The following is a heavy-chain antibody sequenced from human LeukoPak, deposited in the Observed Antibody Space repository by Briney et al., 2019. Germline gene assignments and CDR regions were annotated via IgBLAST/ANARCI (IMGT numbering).Heavy chain of an antibody. CDR2: ISGSGGST. Sequence: GGTLRLSCAASGFTFSNFGMSWVRQAPGKGLEWVSVISGSGGSTYYADSVKGRFTISRDNSKNTLYLQMNSLRADDTAVYYCARERAVTTYYYFDYWGQGTLVTVSS. J-gene: IGHJ4*02. V-gene: IGHV3-23*01. D-gene: IGHD4-17*01. CDR3: ARERAVTTYYYFDY. CDR1: GFTFSNFG.